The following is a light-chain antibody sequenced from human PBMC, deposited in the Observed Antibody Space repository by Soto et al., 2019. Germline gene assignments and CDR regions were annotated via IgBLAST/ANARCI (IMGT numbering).Light chain of an antibody. V-gene: IGKV3D-15*01. CDR3: QQYNSWPLT. CDR1: QSVRSN. Sequence: EALMTQSPATLTVTPGERATLSFGASQSVRSNLAWYQQKPGQAPRLLIHDASTRATGIPARFSGSGSGTEFTLTISSLQSEDFAVYHCQQYNSWPLTFGGGPKVDIK. CDR2: DAS. J-gene: IGKJ4*01.